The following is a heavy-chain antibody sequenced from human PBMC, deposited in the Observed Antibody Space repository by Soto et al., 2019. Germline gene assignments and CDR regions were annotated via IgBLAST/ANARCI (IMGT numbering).Heavy chain of an antibody. CDR2: ISSSGSTI. CDR3: ARRLGELSCVDY. V-gene: IGHV3-11*01. CDR1: GFTFSDYY. J-gene: IGHJ4*02. Sequence: QVQLVESGGGLVKPGGSLRLSCAASGFTFSDYYMSWIRQAPGKGLEWVSYISSSGSTIYYADSVKGRFTISRDNAKNSLYMQMTSLRAEDPAVDYCARRLGELSCVDYWGQGTLVTVSS. D-gene: IGHD3-16*02.